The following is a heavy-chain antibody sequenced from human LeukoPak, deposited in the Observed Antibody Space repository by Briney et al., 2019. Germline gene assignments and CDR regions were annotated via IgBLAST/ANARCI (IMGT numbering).Heavy chain of an antibody. V-gene: IGHV3-21*01. CDR3: ASGIAVAGVGDY. D-gene: IGHD6-19*01. CDR1: GFTFSSYS. Sequence: PGGSLRLSCAASGFTFSSYSMNWVRQAPGKGLEWVSSTSSSSSYIYYADSVKGRFTISRDNAKNSLYLQMNSLRAEDTAVYYCASGIAVAGVGDYWGQGTLVTVSS. J-gene: IGHJ4*02. CDR2: TSSSSSYI.